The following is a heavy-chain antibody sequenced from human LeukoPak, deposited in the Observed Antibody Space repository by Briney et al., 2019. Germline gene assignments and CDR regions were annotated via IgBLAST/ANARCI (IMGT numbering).Heavy chain of an antibody. CDR3: AQSSGWDSLKY. Sequence: ASVKVSCKASGHTFTGYYMHWVRQAPGQGLEWMGWINPNSGGTNHAQKFQGRVSMTRDTSISTAYMELSRLGSDDTAVYYCAQSSGWDSLKYWGQGTLVTVSS. D-gene: IGHD6-19*01. CDR2: INPNSGGT. CDR1: GHTFTGYY. V-gene: IGHV1-2*02. J-gene: IGHJ4*02.